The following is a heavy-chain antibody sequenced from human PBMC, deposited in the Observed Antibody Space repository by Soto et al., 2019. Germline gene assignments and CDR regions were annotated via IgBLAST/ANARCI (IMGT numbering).Heavy chain of an antibody. V-gene: IGHV3-23*01. CDR1: EFTVRSYY. J-gene: IGHJ4*02. CDR3: AKRAHGLYFDC. CDR2: ISGSGDST. Sequence: GGCLSSYGAACEFTVRSYYMSWVRQAPWKWLEWVSAISGSGDSTYYADSLKGRFTISRYYSKNTLYLHMNSLRAEDTAVYYCAKRAHGLYFDCWGQGT.